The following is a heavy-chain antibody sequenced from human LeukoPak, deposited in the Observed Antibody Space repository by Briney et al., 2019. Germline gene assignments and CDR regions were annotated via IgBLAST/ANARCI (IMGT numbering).Heavy chain of an antibody. CDR3: VSQRDHRVAVAGSFDN. D-gene: IGHD6-19*01. J-gene: IGHJ4*02. CDR1: GFTFSNFA. V-gene: IGHV3-23*01. CDR2: VSPDGNYI. Sequence: GGSLRLSCAASGFTFSNFAMSWVRQTPGTGLAWLSAVSPDGNYIYYADSVKGRFTTSRDNSKNTLYLQMTSLRVEDTAVYFCVSQRDHRVAVAGSFDNWGQGTLISVSP.